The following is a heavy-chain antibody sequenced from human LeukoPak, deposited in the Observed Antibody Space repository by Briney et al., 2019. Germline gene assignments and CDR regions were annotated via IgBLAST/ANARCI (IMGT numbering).Heavy chain of an antibody. V-gene: IGHV6-1*01. CDR1: GDRVSSNSAA. D-gene: IGHD6-13*01. Sequence: SQTLSLTCAISGDRVSSNSAAWSWFRQSPSRGPEWLGRTYYRSKWYNNYAVSVTSRITINPDPSRNQFSLHLISVTPEDTAVYYCARMSYDSRPAWGQGILVTVCS. CDR2: TYYRSKWYN. CDR3: ARMSYDSRPA. J-gene: IGHJ4*02.